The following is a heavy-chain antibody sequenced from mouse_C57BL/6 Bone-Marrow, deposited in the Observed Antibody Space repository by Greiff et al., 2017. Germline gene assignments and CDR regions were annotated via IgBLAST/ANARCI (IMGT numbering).Heavy chain of an antibody. CDR2: INPGSGGT. V-gene: IGHV1-54*01. CDR1: GYAFTNYL. Sequence: QVQLQQSGAELVRPGTSVKVSCKASGYAFTNYLIEWVKQRPGQGLEWIGVINPGSGGTNYNEKFKGKATLTADKSSSTAYMQLSSLTSEDSAVYYCGRGGGWYFDVWGTGTTVTVSS. CDR3: GRGGGWYFDV. J-gene: IGHJ1*03.